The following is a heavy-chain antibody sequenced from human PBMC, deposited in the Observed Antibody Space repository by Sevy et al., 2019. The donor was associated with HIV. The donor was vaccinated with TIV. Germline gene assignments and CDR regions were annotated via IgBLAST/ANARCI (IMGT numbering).Heavy chain of an antibody. CDR3: ARVGAWYYGSTGNAFDI. CDR2: IQYSGST. Sequence: SETLSLTCTVSGGSISTHYWSWIRQPPGKGLEWIGYIQYSGSTNNNPSLKSRVTISIDTSKNQFSLKLSSVTAADTAVYYCARVGAWYYGSTGNAFDIWGLGTMVTVSS. D-gene: IGHD3-10*01. J-gene: IGHJ3*02. V-gene: IGHV4-59*11. CDR1: GGSISTHY.